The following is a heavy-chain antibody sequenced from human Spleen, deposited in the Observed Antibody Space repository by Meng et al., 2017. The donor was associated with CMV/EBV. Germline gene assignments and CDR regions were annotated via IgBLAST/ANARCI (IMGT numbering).Heavy chain of an antibody. CDR2: LYHSEST. CDR1: GRSTSSSSYY. Sequence: GSLRLSCTVSGRSTSSSSYYCGWIRQPPGKGLEWSGCLYHSESTYYNSSLKSRVTISMDTTKNHFFLELSAVTAADTAVYYFSRGPFCINGVCPYYLDSWGRGTLVTVSS. J-gene: IGHJ4*02. V-gene: IGHV4-39*02. CDR3: SRGPFCINGVCPYYLDS. D-gene: IGHD2-8*01.